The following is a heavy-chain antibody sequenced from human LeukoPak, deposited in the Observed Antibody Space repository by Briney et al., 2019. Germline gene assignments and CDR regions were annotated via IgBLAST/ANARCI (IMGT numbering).Heavy chain of an antibody. D-gene: IGHD3-10*01. CDR2: ISYDGSNK. CDR3: AGMVRGVSGY. CDR1: GFTFSSYG. V-gene: IGHV3-30*03. Sequence: PGGSLRLSCAASGFTFSSYGMHWVRQAPGKGLEWVAVISYDGSNKHYADSVKGRFTISRDNSKNTLYLQMNSLRAEDTAVYYCAGMVRGVSGYWGQGTLVTVSS. J-gene: IGHJ4*02.